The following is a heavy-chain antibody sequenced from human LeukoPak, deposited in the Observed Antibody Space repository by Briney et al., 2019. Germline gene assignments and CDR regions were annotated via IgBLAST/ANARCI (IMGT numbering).Heavy chain of an antibody. Sequence: GGSLRLSCETSGFTFDDYGMSWVRQAPGKGLEWLSTINWNGDTTYYADSVKGRFTVSRDNAKNSLYLQMNSLRAEDTAVYYCARGRKYTSGYRVTELGSGYSDYWGQGTLVTVSS. CDR2: INWNGDTT. V-gene: IGHV3-20*04. D-gene: IGHD5-18*01. J-gene: IGHJ4*02. CDR3: ARGRKYTSGYRVTELGSGYSDY. CDR1: GFTFDDYG.